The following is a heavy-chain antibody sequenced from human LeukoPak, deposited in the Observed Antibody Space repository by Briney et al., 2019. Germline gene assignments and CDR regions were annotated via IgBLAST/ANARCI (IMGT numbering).Heavy chain of an antibody. CDR3: ESKPKGYCTNGVCYSVFDY. V-gene: IGHV4-39*01. D-gene: IGHD2-8*01. CDR1: GGSISSSSYY. Sequence: PSETLSLTCTVSGGSISSSSYYWGWIRQPPGKGLEWIGSIYYSGSTYHNPSLKSRITISVDTSKNQFSLKLSSVTAADTAVYYCESKPKGYCTNGVCYSVFDYWGQGTLVTVSS. J-gene: IGHJ4*02. CDR2: IYYSGST.